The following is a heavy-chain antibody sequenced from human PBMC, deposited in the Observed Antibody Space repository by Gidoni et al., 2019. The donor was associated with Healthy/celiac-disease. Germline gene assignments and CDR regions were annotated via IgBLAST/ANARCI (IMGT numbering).Heavy chain of an antibody. V-gene: IGHV3-30*18. CDR2: ISYDGSNK. D-gene: IGHD6-13*01. Sequence: QVQLVESGGGVVQPGRSLRLSCAASGFTFSSYGMHWVRQAPGKGLEWVAVISYDGSNKYYADSVKGRFTISRDNSKNTLYLQMNSLRAEDTAVYYCAKDRSSSWHDAFDIWGQGTMVTVSS. CDR3: AKDRSSSWHDAFDI. J-gene: IGHJ3*02. CDR1: GFTFSSYG.